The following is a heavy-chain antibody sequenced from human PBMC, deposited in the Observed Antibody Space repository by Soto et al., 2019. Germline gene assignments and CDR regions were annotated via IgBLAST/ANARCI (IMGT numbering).Heavy chain of an antibody. CDR3: ATRYEKGYCSGGSCDHAFDI. CDR2: MNPNSGNT. D-gene: IGHD2-15*01. V-gene: IGHV1-8*01. CDR1: GYTFTSYD. Sequence: EASVKVSCKASGYTFTSYDINWVRQATGQGLEWMGWMNPNSGNTGYAQKFQGRVTMTRNTSISTAYMELSSLRSEDTAVYYCATRYEKGYCSGGSCDHAFDIWGQGTMVTVS. J-gene: IGHJ3*02.